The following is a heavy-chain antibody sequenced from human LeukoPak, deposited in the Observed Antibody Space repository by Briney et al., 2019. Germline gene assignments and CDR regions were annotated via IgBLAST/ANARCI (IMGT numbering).Heavy chain of an antibody. CDR1: GGSFSGYY. D-gene: IGHD3-10*01. Sequence: SETLSLTCAVYGGSFSGYYWSWIRQPPGKGLEWIGEINHSGSTNYNPSLKSRVTISVDTSKNQFSLKLSSVTAADTAVYYCARERFDLSYYYYMDVWGKGTAVTISS. V-gene: IGHV4-34*01. CDR3: ARERFDLSYYYYMDV. J-gene: IGHJ6*03. CDR2: INHSGST.